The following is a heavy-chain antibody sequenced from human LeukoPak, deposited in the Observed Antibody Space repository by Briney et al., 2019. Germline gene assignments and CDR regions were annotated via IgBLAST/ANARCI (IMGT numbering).Heavy chain of an antibody. D-gene: IGHD1-26*01. CDR3: AKDQWELTYFDY. CDR2: ISGSGGST. V-gene: IGHV3-23*01. CDR1: GGSVSSGSYY. Sequence: PSETLSLTCTVSGGSVSSGSYYWSWVRQAPGKGLEWVSAISGSGGSTYYADSVKGRFTISRDNSKNTLYLQMNSLRAEDTAVYYCAKDQWELTYFDYWGQGTLVTVSS. J-gene: IGHJ4*02.